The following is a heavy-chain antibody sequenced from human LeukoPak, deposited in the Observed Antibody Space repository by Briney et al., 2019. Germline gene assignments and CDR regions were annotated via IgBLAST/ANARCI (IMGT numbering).Heavy chain of an antibody. V-gene: IGHV4-38-2*02. Sequence: SETLSLTCSVSGFSITTGYYWAWIRQPPGKGLEWIGTIFRIGSTYYNPSLKSRVTISVDTSRNHFSLKLSSVTAADTALYYCARAIDVAAAGYFDSWGQGTQVTVSS. J-gene: IGHJ4*02. CDR1: GFSITTGYY. D-gene: IGHD6-13*01. CDR2: IFRIGST. CDR3: ARAIDVAAAGYFDS.